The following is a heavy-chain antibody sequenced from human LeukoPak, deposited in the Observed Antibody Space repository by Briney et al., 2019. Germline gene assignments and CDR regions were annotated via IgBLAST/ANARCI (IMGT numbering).Heavy chain of an antibody. D-gene: IGHD2-21*02. V-gene: IGHV3-30*18. CDR3: AKVEGDCGGDCFEYYFDS. CDR2: ISHDGSNK. J-gene: IGHJ4*02. CDR1: GFTFNTYG. Sequence: GGSLRLSCAASGFTFNTYGMHWVRQAPGKGLEWVSVISHDGSNKYYADSVKGRFTISRDNPRNTLYLQMNSLRAEDTAVYYCAKVEGDCGGDCFEYYFDSWGQGTLVTVSS.